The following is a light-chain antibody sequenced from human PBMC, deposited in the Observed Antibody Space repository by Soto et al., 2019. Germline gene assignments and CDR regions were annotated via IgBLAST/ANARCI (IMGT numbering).Light chain of an antibody. CDR1: QGISSY. V-gene: IGKV1-9*01. CDR2: TAS. CDR3: QQHNSYPLT. J-gene: IGKJ4*01. Sequence: DIQLTQSPSFLSASVGDRVTITCRASQGISSYLAWYQQKPGKAPKLLIYTASTLQSGVPPRFSGSGSGTEFTLTISSLQPEDFATYYCQQHNSYPLTFGGGTKVEIK.